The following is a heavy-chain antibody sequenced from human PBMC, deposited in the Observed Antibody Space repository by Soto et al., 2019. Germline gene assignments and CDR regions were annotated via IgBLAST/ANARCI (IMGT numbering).Heavy chain of an antibody. CDR1: ELPFTDYS. V-gene: IGHV3-30*04. Sequence: QAQLVESGGGVVQPGRSLRLSCAASELPFTDYSMHWVRQTADKGLEWVAFISHDGRNTFYSDSVKGRFIISRDDSRSMLFLKMSGVTVEDTAIYYCAVDGVPTSSFRYYYFRFWGRGTLVTVSS. D-gene: IGHD3-9*01. CDR3: AVDGVPTSSFRYYYFRF. CDR2: ISHDGRNT. J-gene: IGHJ4*02.